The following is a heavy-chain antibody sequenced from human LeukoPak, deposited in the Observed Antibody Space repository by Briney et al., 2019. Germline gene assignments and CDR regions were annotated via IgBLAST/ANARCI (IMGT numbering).Heavy chain of an antibody. CDR1: GFTFSSYG. CDR3: ARDLTTRLYYYDSSGFDY. CDR2: ISYDGSNK. Sequence: GGSLRLSCAASGFTFSSYGMHWVRQAPGKGLEWVAVISYDGSNKYYADSVKGRFTISRDNSKNTLYLQMNSLRAEDTAVYYCARDLTTRLYYYDSSGFDYWGQGTLVTVSS. V-gene: IGHV3-30*03. J-gene: IGHJ4*02. D-gene: IGHD3-22*01.